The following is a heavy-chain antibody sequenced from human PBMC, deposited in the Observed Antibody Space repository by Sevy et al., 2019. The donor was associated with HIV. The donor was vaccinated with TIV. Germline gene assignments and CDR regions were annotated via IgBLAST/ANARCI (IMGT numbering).Heavy chain of an antibody. CDR2: ISTSGNSF. CDR1: VFSFSNYE. CDR3: VRESRGWPSQNYAFDI. J-gene: IGHJ3*02. Sequence: GGSLRLSCAASVFSFSNYEMNWVRQAPGKGLEWISYISTSGNSFYYADSVRGRFTMSRDNAKKSLFLQMNSLRVEDTAVYYCVRESRGWPSQNYAFDIWGQGAMVTVSS. V-gene: IGHV3-48*03. D-gene: IGHD1-7*01.